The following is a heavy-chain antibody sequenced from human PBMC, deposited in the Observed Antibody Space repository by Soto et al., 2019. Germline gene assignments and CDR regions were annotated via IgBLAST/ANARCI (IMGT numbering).Heavy chain of an antibody. CDR1: GYSFTNND. CDR3: ARMETFGSLNWFDP. Sequence: ASVKVSCKASGYSFTNNDVSWVRQATGQGLEWMGWMNPGSGDTGYAQKFQGRVTMNRDISIATAYMELSSLRSDDTAIYYCARMETFGSLNWFDPWGHGTLVTVSS. CDR2: MNPGSGDT. J-gene: IGHJ5*02. V-gene: IGHV1-8*01. D-gene: IGHD3-16*01.